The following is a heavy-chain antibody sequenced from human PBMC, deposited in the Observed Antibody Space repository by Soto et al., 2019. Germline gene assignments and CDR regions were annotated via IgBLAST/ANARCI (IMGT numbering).Heavy chain of an antibody. D-gene: IGHD3-22*01. Sequence: SETLSLTCTVSGGSISSGDYYWSWIRQPPGKGLEWIGYIYYSGSTYYNPSLKSRVTISVDTSKNQFSLKLSSVTAADTAVYYCARYYYDSSGYFDYWGQGTLVTAPQ. CDR2: IYYSGST. CDR3: ARYYYDSSGYFDY. V-gene: IGHV4-30-4*01. J-gene: IGHJ4*02. CDR1: GGSISSGDYY.